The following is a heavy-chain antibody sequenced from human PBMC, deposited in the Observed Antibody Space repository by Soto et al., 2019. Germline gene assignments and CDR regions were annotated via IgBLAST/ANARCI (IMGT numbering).Heavy chain of an antibody. Sequence: GGSLRLSCAASGFTFSSYRMNWVRQAPGKGLEWVSCISSSSSYTYYADSVKGRFTISRDNAKNSLYLQMNSLRAEGTAVYYCAAKGGEYASVYGMAVWGQGTTVTVSS. CDR2: ISSSSSYT. CDR3: AAKGGEYASVYGMAV. D-gene: IGHD3-16*01. CDR1: GFTFSSYR. V-gene: IGHV3-21*01. J-gene: IGHJ6*02.